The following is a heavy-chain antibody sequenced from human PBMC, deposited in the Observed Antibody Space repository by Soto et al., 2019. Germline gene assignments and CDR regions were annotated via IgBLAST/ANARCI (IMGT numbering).Heavy chain of an antibody. D-gene: IGHD2-2*02. CDR2: MSPNSGRT. CDR3: ARGKRYTNDY. V-gene: IGHV1-8*01. CDR1: GYTFSNYD. Sequence: QVQLVQSGAEVKKPGASVKVSCKASGYTFSNYDINWVRQATGQGLEWMGWMSPNSGRTGYAQKFQGRVTMTRNTSISTAYMELSSLRYEDTAVYYCARGKRYTNDYWGQGTLVTVSS. J-gene: IGHJ4*02.